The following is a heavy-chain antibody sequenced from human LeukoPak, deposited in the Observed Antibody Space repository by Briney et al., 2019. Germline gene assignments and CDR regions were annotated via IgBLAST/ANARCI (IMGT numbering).Heavy chain of an antibody. D-gene: IGHD5-24*01. Sequence: GGSLRLSCAASGFTFDDYAMHWVRHAPGKGLEWVSGISWNSGSIGYADSVKGRFTISRDNAKNSLYLQMNCLRAEDTALYYCAKDMRDGYNSFDYWGQGTLVTVSS. CDR1: GFTFDDYA. V-gene: IGHV3-9*01. CDR2: ISWNSGSI. CDR3: AKDMRDGYNSFDY. J-gene: IGHJ4*02.